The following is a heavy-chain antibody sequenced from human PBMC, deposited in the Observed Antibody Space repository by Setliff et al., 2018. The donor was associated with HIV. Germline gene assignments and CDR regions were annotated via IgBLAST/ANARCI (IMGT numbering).Heavy chain of an antibody. Sequence: PGGSLRLSCAASGFTFSTSAMHWVRQAPGKGLEWVANIKQDGTETYYVDSVKGRFTISRDNANNSLYLQMNSLRVEDTALYYCAREQGRRVEYWGQGTLVTVSS. CDR3: AREQGRRVEY. J-gene: IGHJ4*02. CDR1: GFTFSTSA. V-gene: IGHV3-7*01. CDR2: IKQDGTET.